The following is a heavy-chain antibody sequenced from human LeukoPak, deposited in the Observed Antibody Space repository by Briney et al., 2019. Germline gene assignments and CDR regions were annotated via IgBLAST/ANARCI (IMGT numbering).Heavy chain of an antibody. V-gene: IGHV4-59*01. D-gene: IGHD3-10*01. CDR2: IYYSGST. CDR1: GGSINDYY. CDR3: ARGYYDSGTYSGYFQH. Sequence: PSETLSLTCTVSGGSINDYYWNWIRQPPGKGLEWIGYIYYSGSTNYNPSLKSRATISVDTSKTRFSLRLSSVTAADTAVYYCARGYYDSGTYSGYFQHWGQGTLVTVSS. J-gene: IGHJ1*01.